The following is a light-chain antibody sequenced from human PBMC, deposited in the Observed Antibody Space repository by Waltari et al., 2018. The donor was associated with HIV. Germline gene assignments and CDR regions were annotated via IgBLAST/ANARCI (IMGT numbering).Light chain of an antibody. CDR1: QSISSSY. CDR3: QQYSTYAA. Sequence: DIVLTQSPGTLSLSPGDRATLSCMASQSISSSYLVWYQHRPGQAPRLLIYGASSRATGIPDRFSGSGSGTDFTLTISRLELEDFAVYFCQQYSTYAAFGQGTRLEIK. CDR2: GAS. V-gene: IGKV3-20*01. J-gene: IGKJ5*01.